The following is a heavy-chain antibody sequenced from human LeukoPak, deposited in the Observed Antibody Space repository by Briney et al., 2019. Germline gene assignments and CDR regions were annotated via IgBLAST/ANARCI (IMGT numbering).Heavy chain of an antibody. CDR2: ISSVSSTI. CDR3: ATEGDSGYYIGDY. D-gene: IGHD3-3*01. Sequence: GGSLRLSCAASGFTFCTYGMNWVRQAPGKGLQWVSYISSVSSTILYADSVKGRFTISRDNAKNLLYLQMNSLRDEDTAVYYCATEGDSGYYIGDYWGQGTLVTVSS. V-gene: IGHV3-48*02. CDR1: GFTFCTYG. J-gene: IGHJ4*02.